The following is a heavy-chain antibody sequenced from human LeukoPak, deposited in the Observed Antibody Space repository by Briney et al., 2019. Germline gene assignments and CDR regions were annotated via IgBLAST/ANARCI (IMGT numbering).Heavy chain of an antibody. CDR2: ISSSSSYI. V-gene: IGHV3-21*01. J-gene: IGHJ4*02. D-gene: IGHD5-24*01. Sequence: GGSLRLSCAASGFTFSSYSMNWVRQAPGKGLEWVSSISSSSSYIYYADSVKGRFTISRDNAKNSLYLQMNSLRAEDTAVYYCARDGGRDGYNSRFDYWGQGTLVTVSS. CDR3: ARDGGRDGYNSRFDY. CDR1: GFTFSSYS.